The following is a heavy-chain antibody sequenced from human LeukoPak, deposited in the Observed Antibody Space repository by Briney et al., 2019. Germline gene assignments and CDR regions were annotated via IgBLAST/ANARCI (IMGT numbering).Heavy chain of an antibody. CDR1: GFTFSSYA. CDR2: ISGSGGST. Sequence: PGGSLRLSCAASGFTFSSYAMNWVRRAPGKGLVWVSGISGSGGSTYYADSVKGRFTISRDNPKNTLYLQMNSVRLEDTAVYYCAKQYDFWSGPDYRRQGTLVTLSS. V-gene: IGHV3-23*01. D-gene: IGHD3-3*01. CDR3: AKQYDFWSGPDY. J-gene: IGHJ4*02.